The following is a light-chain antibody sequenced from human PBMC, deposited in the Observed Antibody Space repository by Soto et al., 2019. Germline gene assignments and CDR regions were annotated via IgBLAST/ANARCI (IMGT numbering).Light chain of an antibody. CDR1: SSDVGGYNY. CDR2: EVN. Sequence: QSALTQPPSASGSPGQSVTISCTGTSSDVGGYNYVSWYQQHPGKVPKLVVYEVNKRPSGVPDRFSGSKSGNRASLTVSGLQAEDEADYYCTSYAGGNNVFGTGTKLTVL. CDR3: TSYAGGNNV. V-gene: IGLV2-8*01. J-gene: IGLJ1*01.